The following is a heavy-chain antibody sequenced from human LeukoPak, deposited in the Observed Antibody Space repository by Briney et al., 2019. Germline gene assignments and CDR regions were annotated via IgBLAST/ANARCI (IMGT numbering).Heavy chain of an antibody. D-gene: IGHD2-15*01. V-gene: IGHV3-13*01. J-gene: IGHJ4*02. CDR1: GFTFSSYG. CDR3: VRGGPIGFDY. CDR2: IGTVADT. Sequence: GGSLRLSCAASGFTFSSYGMHWVRQATGKGLEWVSGIGTVADTYYSGSVKGRFTISRENAKNSVYLQMNSLRIGDTAVYYCVRGGPIGFDYWGQGILVIVSS.